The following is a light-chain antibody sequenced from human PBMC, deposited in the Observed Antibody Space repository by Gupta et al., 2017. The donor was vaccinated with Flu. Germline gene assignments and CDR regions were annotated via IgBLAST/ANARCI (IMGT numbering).Light chain of an antibody. Sequence: DIMLTQPPATLSLSPGDRATLSCRASQSLGSYLAWYQQKPGQAPRLLISDASNRATGTPARCSGSGSGTEFTMTSSSLEPEDFVVYYCQQRRNWPITFGQGTRLEIK. V-gene: IGKV3-11*01. CDR1: QSLGSY. CDR2: DAS. J-gene: IGKJ5*01. CDR3: QQRRNWPIT.